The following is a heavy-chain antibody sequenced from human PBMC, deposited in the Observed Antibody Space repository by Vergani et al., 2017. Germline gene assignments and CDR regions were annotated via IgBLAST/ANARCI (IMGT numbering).Heavy chain of an antibody. CDR2: IKQDGSEK. CDR1: GFTFSSYW. V-gene: IGHV3-7*01. CDR3: AMTTMIVVVIDDHDAFDI. Sequence: VQLVESGGGLVQPGGSLRLSCAASGFTFSSYWMSWVRQAPGKGLEWVANIKQDGSEKYYVDSVKGRFTISKDNAKNSLYLQMNSLRAEDTAVYYCAMTTMIVVVIDDHDAFDIWGQGTMVTVSS. D-gene: IGHD3-22*01. J-gene: IGHJ3*02.